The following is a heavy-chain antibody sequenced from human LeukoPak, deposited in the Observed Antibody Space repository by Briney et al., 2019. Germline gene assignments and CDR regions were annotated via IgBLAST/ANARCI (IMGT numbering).Heavy chain of an antibody. CDR1: GVSISSGGYS. J-gene: IGHJ4*02. CDR2: IYYSGST. D-gene: IGHD2/OR15-2a*01. CDR3: AREPRGGVKYSFDY. Sequence: SETLSLTCAVSGVSISSGGYSWSWIRQPPGKGLEWIGYIYYSGSTYYNPSLKGRVTISVDTSKNQFSLKLSSVTAADKAVYYCAREPRGGVKYSFDYWGQGTLVTVSS. V-gene: IGHV4-30-4*07.